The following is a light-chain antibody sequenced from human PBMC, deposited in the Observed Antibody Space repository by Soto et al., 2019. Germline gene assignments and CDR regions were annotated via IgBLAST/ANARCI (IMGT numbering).Light chain of an antibody. CDR2: EDV. J-gene: IGLJ1*01. CDR3: KSYAGSNTYV. Sequence: QSVLTQPPSASGSPGQSVTISCTGTKNDIGVYDFVSWYQHHPGKAPRLIIYEDVQRPSGVPDRFSGSKSANTASLTVSWLQAADEADYFCKSYAGSNTYVFGSGTKVTVL. CDR1: KNDIGVYDF. V-gene: IGLV2-8*01.